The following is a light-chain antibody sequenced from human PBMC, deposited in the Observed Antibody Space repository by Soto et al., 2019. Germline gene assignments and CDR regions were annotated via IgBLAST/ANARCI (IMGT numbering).Light chain of an antibody. V-gene: IGLV7-43*01. CDR2: STS. CDR1: TGAVTSGYY. Sequence: QAVVTQEPSLTVSPGGTATLTCASSTGAVTSGYYPNWFQQKPGQAPRPLIYSTSNKHSWTPARFSGSLLGGKAALTLSGVQPEDEADYYCLPSYGGAWVFGGGTKLTVL. J-gene: IGLJ2*01. CDR3: LPSYGGAWV.